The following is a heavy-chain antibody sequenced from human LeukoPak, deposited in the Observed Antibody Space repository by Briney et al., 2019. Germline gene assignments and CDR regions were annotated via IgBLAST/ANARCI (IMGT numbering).Heavy chain of an antibody. V-gene: IGHV1-69*04. CDR3: ARDAPRNGMDV. Sequence: GSSVKVSCKASGGTFSSYAISWVRQAPGQGLEWMGRIIPILGIANYAQKFQGRVTITADKSTSTAYMELSSLRSEDTAVYYCARDAPRNGMDVWGQGTTVTVSS. J-gene: IGHJ6*02. CDR1: GGTFSSYA. CDR2: IIPILGIA.